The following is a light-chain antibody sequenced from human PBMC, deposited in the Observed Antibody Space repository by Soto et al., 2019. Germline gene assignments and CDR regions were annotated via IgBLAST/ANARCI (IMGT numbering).Light chain of an antibody. CDR1: QTVSRS. CDR3: QKSRTCRLLT. J-gene: IGKJ4*01. V-gene: IGKV3-11*01. CDR2: YAS. Sequence: VLTQSPATLSLSPGERATLSCRASQTVSRSLAWYQQKPGQAPRLLIYYASNRATGVPARFSGSGSGTDSTRTIRRLGPVEFVDYYSQKSRTCRLLTFAGGPKGE.